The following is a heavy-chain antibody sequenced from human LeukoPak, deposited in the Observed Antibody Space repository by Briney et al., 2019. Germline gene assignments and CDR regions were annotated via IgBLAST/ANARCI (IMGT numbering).Heavy chain of an antibody. D-gene: IGHD4-17*01. Sequence: TLSLTCTVSGGSISSGGYYWSWIRQHPGKGLEWIGCIYYSGTTYYHPSLTSRVAISVDTSKNQFSLKLSSVTAADTAVYYCARSGTVTTWNYWGQGTLVTVSS. V-gene: IGHV4-31*03. CDR3: ARSGTVTTWNY. CDR1: GGSISSGGYY. J-gene: IGHJ4*02. CDR2: IYYSGTT.